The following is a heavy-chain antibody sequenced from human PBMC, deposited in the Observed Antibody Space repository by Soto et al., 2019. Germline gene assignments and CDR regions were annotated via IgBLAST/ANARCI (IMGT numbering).Heavy chain of an antibody. CDR2: ISYDGSNK. D-gene: IGHD2-15*01. Sequence: PGGSLRLSCAASGFTFSSYAMHWVRQAPGKGLEWVAVISYDGSNKYYADSVKGRFTISRDNSKNTLYLQMNSLRAEDTAVYYCARDPYCSGGSCYSYGMDVWGQGTTVTVSS. CDR1: GFTFSSYA. V-gene: IGHV3-30-3*01. J-gene: IGHJ6*02. CDR3: ARDPYCSGGSCYSYGMDV.